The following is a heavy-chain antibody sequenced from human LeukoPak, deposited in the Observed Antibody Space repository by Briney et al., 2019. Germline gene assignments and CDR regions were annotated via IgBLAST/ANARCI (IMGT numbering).Heavy chain of an antibody. CDR3: AREYQLANWFDP. Sequence: SEILSLTCTVSGGSISSSSYYWGWIRQPPGKGLEWIGSIYYRGSTYYNPSLKSRVTISVDTSKNQFSLKLSSVTAADTAVYYCAREYQLANWFDPWGQGTLVTVSS. V-gene: IGHV4-39*01. J-gene: IGHJ5*02. D-gene: IGHD2-2*01. CDR1: GGSISSSSYY. CDR2: IYYRGST.